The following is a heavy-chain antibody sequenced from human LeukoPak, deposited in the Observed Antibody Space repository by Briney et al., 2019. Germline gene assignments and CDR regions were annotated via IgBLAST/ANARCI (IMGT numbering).Heavy chain of an antibody. J-gene: IGHJ6*02. CDR2: ISSSSSV. D-gene: IGHD5-18*01. Sequence: GGSLRLSCAASGFTFNSYSMNWVRQAPGKGLEWLSYISSSSSVYYADSVKGRFTISRDNAKNSLYLQMSSLRDDDTAVYYCARSSLLHSNAMDVWGQGTTVTVSS. V-gene: IGHV3-48*02. CDR3: ARSSLLHSNAMDV. CDR1: GFTFNSYS.